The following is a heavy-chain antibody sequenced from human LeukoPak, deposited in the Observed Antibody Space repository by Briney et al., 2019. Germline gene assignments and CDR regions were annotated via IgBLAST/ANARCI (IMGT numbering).Heavy chain of an antibody. CDR2: IYYSGST. CDR3: ARERRDGYKVYFDY. CDR1: GGSISSSSYY. Sequence: SETLSLTCTVSGGSISSSSYYWGWIRQPPGKGLEWIGNIYYSGSTYYNPSLKSRVTISVDTSKNQFSLRLSSVTAADSAVYYCARERRDGYKVYFDYWGQGTLVTVSS. J-gene: IGHJ4*02. V-gene: IGHV4-39*07. D-gene: IGHD5-24*01.